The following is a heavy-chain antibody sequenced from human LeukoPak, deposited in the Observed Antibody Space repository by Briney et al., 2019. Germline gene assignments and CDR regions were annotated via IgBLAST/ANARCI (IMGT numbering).Heavy chain of an antibody. Sequence: SGPTLVKPTQTLTLTCSFSGFSLSTSGVGVGWIRQPPGKALEWLALIYWDDDKRYSPSLKSRLTITKDTSKNQVVLTMTNMDPVDTATYYCARYYDFWSGYLYYFDYWGQGTLVTVSS. CDR3: ARYYDFWSGYLYYFDY. V-gene: IGHV2-5*02. D-gene: IGHD3-3*01. CDR1: GFSLSTSGVG. CDR2: IYWDDDK. J-gene: IGHJ4*02.